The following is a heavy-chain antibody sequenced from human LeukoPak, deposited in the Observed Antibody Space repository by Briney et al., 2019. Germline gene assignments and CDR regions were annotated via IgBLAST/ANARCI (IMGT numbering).Heavy chain of an antibody. Sequence: ASAKVSCRASGYTFTGYFMHWVRQAPGQGLEWMGWINPNGAATKYAQKFQGRVTMTRDTSINTDFMELSSLRSDDTALYYCTRDGFSGAAFDYWGQGTLVTVSS. D-gene: IGHD7-27*01. CDR3: TRDGFSGAAFDY. J-gene: IGHJ4*02. CDR2: INPNGAAT. V-gene: IGHV1-2*02. CDR1: GYTFTGYF.